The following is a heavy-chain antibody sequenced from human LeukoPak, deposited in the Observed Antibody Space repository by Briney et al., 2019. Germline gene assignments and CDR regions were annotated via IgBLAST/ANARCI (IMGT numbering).Heavy chain of an antibody. CDR2: ITGNGDNA. D-gene: IGHD2-21*01. CDR1: GFTFSDFA. V-gene: IGHV3-23*01. J-gene: IGHJ4*02. CDR3: AKGGAAYSYDY. Sequence: PGGSLRLSCAASGFTFSDFALRWVRQAPGKGLEWVSGITGNGDNAFYADSVKGRFTTSRDNSKNTLFLQMNSLRAEDTAVYYCAKGGAAYSYDYWGQGTLVAVSS.